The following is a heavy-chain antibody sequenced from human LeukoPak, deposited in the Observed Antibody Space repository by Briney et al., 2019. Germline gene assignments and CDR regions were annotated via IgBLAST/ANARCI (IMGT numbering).Heavy chain of an antibody. CDR1: GYTFTSYG. D-gene: IGHD3-22*01. J-gene: IGHJ4*02. CDR3: ARVGVYYYDSSGYYIDY. CDR2: ISAYNGNT. Sequence: ASVKVSCKASGYTFTSYGISWVRQAPGQGLEWMGWISAYNGNTNYAEKLEGRVTMTPDTSTRTAYMELRSLRSDDTAVYYCARVGVYYYDSSGYYIDYWGQGTLVTVSS. V-gene: IGHV1-18*01.